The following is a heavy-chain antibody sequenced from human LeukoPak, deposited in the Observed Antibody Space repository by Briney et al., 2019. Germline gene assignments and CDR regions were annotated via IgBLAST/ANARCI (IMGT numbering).Heavy chain of an antibody. D-gene: IGHD6-13*01. CDR2: IYYSGST. J-gene: IGHJ4*02. CDR1: GGSISSYY. V-gene: IGHV4-59*01. Sequence: KSSETLSLICTVSGGSISSYYWSWIRQPPGKGLEWIGYIYYSGSTNYNPSLKSRVTISVDTSKNQFSLKLSSVTAADTAVYYCVRVVALGAAGYYFDYWGQGSLVIVSS. CDR3: VRVVALGAAGYYFDY.